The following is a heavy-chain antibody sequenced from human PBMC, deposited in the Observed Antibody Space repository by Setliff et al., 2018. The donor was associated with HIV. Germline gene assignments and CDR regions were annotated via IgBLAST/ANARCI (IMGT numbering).Heavy chain of an antibody. CDR2: IKQDGSEK. V-gene: IGHV3-7*03. Sequence: GGSLRLSCAASGFTFSTYWMNWVRQAPGKGLEWVANIKQDGSEKYYVDSMKGRFTISRDNARNSLYLQMNSLRAEDTAVYYCAREPSGSLDNWGQGTLVTVSS. CDR1: GFTFSTYW. J-gene: IGHJ4*02. CDR3: AREPSGSLDN.